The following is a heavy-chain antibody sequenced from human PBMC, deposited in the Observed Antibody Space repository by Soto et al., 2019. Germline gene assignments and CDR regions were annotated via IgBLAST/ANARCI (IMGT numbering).Heavy chain of an antibody. CDR3: ARVSSDSSSWASVYYYGMDV. V-gene: IGHV4-59*01. Sequence: SETLSLTCTVSGGSISSYYWSWIRQPPGKGLEWIGYIYYSGSTNYNPSLKSRVTISVDTSKNQFSLKLSSVTAADTAVYYCARVSSDSSSWASVYYYGMDVWGQGTTVTVSS. D-gene: IGHD6-13*01. CDR2: IYYSGST. CDR1: GGSISSYY. J-gene: IGHJ6*02.